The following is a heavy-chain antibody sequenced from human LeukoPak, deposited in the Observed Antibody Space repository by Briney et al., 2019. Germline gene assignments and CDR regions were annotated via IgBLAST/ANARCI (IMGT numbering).Heavy chain of an antibody. Sequence: GGSLRLSCAASGFIFSSYEMNWVRQAPGKGLEWISYISSSGDVIYYADSVKGRFTVSRDNAKNSLYLQMNSLRTEDTALYYCAKSPSYYDSGTYHQPTDSWGQGTLVTVSS. D-gene: IGHD3-22*01. V-gene: IGHV3-48*03. CDR2: ISSSGDVI. CDR1: GFIFSSYE. J-gene: IGHJ4*02. CDR3: AKSPSYYDSGTYHQPTDS.